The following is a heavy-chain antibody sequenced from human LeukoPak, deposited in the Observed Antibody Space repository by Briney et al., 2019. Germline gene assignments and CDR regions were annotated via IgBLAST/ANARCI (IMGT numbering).Heavy chain of an antibody. Sequence: ASVKISCKVSGYTFTDYYMHWVQQAPGKGLEWMGLVDPEDGETIYAEKFQGRVTITADTSTDTAYMELSSLRSEDTAVYYCATRASSSPGMDVWGKGTTVTVSS. CDR2: VDPEDGET. CDR3: ATRASSSPGMDV. J-gene: IGHJ6*04. D-gene: IGHD6-6*01. V-gene: IGHV1-69-2*01. CDR1: GYTFTDYY.